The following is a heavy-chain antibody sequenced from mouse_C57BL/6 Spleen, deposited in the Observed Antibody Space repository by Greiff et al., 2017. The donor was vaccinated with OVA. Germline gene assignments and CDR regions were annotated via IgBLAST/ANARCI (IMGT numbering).Heavy chain of an antibody. J-gene: IGHJ3*01. D-gene: IGHD1-1*01. CDR2: IDPSDSYT. V-gene: IGHV1-69*01. Sequence: QVQLQQPGAELVMPGASVKLSCKASGYTFPSYWMHWVKQRPGQGLEWIGEIDPSDSYTNYNQKFKGKSTLTVDKSYSTAYMQLSSLTSEDSAVYYCARSYYYGSSPFAYWGQGTLVTVSA. CDR3: ARSYYYGSSPFAY. CDR1: GYTFPSYW.